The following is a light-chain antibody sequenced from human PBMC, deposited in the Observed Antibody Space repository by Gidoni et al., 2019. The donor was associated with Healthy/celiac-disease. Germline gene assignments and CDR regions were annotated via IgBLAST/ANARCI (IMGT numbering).Light chain of an antibody. J-gene: IGKJ1*01. CDR1: QSVSSY. Sequence: EILLTQSPATLSLSPGERATLSCRASQSVSSYLAWYQQKPGQAPRFLIYDASNRATGIPARFSGSGSGTDFTLTISSLEPEDFAVYYCQQRSNWPPEGTFGQGTKVEIK. V-gene: IGKV3-11*01. CDR3: QQRSNWPPEGT. CDR2: DAS.